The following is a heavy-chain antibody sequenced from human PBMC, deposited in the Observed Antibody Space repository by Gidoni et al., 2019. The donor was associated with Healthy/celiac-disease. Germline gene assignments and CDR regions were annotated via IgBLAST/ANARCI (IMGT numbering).Heavy chain of an antibody. V-gene: IGHV1-69*06. J-gene: IGHJ4*02. D-gene: IGHD1-1*01. CDR3: ARRKLERPGATSGSFDY. CDR2: IIPIFGTA. CDR1: GGTFSSYA. Sequence: QVQLVQSGAEVKKPGSSVKVSCKASGGTFSSYAISWVRQAPGQGLEWMGGIIPIFGTANYAQKFQGRVTMTADKSTSTAYMELSSLRSEDTAVYYCARRKLERPGATSGSFDYWGQGTLVTVSS.